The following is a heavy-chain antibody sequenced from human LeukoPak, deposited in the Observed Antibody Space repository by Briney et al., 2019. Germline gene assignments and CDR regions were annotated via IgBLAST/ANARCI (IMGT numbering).Heavy chain of an antibody. D-gene: IGHD6-19*01. CDR2: INHSGST. Sequence: SETLSLTCAVYGGSFSGYYWSWIRQPPGKGLEWIGEINHSGSTNYNPSLKSRVTISVDTSKNQFSLKLSSVTAADTAVYYRARDSSGWYSKEYFQHWGQGTLVTVSS. J-gene: IGHJ1*01. CDR3: ARDSSGWYSKEYFQH. CDR1: GGSFSGYY. V-gene: IGHV4-34*01.